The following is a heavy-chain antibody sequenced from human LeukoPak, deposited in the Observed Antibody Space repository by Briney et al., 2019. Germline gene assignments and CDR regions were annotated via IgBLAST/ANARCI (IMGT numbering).Heavy chain of an antibody. J-gene: IGHJ4*02. D-gene: IGHD3-22*01. V-gene: IGHV3-23*01. CDR3: AKGTYYYDSSGYYGGYYFDY. Sequence: PGGSLRLSCAASGFTFTTHDMSWVRQAPGKGLEWVSTIIGSGGSTYYADAVKGRFTISRVNSKNTLYLQMNSLRAEDTAVYYCAKGTYYYDSSGYYGGYYFDYWGQGTLVTVSS. CDR2: IIGSGGST. CDR1: GFTFTTHD.